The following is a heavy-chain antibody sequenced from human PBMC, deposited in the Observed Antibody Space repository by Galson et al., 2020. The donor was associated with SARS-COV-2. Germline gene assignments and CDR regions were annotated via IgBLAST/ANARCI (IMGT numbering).Heavy chain of an antibody. D-gene: IGHD3-22*01. J-gene: IGHJ5*02. CDR2: IYYSGST. CDR1: GGSISSYY. V-gene: IGHV4-59*01. Sequence: ASETLSLTCTVSGGSISSYYWSWIRQPPGKGLEWIGYIYYSGSTHYNPSLKSRVTISVDTSKNQFSLKLSSVTAADTAVYYCARSPRGYYDSSGYYVPGEGWFDPWGQGTLVTVSS. CDR3: ARSPRGYYDSSGYYVPGEGWFDP.